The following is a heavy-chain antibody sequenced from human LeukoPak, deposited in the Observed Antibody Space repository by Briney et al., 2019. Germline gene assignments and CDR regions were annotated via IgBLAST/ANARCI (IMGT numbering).Heavy chain of an antibody. CDR1: GGSISSGGYS. CDR2: IYHSGRA. Sequence: MASETLSLTCAVSGGSISSGGYSWSWIRQPPGKGLEWIGYIYHSGRAYYNPSLKSRVTISVDKSKNQFSLKLSSVTAADTAVYYCAREVRGSLPDEHYFDYWGQGTLVTVSS. D-gene: IGHD3-10*01. CDR3: AREVRGSLPDEHYFDY. J-gene: IGHJ4*02. V-gene: IGHV4-30-2*01.